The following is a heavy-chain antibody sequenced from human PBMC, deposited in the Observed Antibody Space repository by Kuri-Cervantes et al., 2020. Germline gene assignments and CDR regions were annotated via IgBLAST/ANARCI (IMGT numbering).Heavy chain of an antibody. J-gene: IGHJ4*02. Sequence: SETLSLTCTVSGGSISSNSHYWGWIRQPPGKGLEWIGSLYYSGTTYYNPSLKSRVTISVDTSKTQFSLKLSSVTAADTAVYYCARNGLPSHLFWSGYFFDYWGQGTLVTVSS. CDR1: GGSISSNSHY. D-gene: IGHD3-3*01. CDR3: ARNGLPSHLFWSGYFFDY. V-gene: IGHV4-39*01. CDR2: LYYSGTT.